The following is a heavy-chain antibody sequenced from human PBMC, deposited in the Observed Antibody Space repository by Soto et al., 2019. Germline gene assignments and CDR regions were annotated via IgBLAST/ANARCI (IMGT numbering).Heavy chain of an antibody. J-gene: IGHJ6*02. CDR3: ASNTGRYHGMDV. CDR2: IIVIFGTA. CDR1: GGTFSNNV. D-gene: IGHD1-26*01. Sequence: QVQLVQSGAEVKKPGSSVKVSCKASGGTFSNNVFSWVRQAPGQGLEWMGGIIVIFGTANYAQKFRGRVTITADESTGTAYMEVSSLSSADTAVYYCASNTGRYHGMDVWGQGTTVTVSS. V-gene: IGHV1-69*01.